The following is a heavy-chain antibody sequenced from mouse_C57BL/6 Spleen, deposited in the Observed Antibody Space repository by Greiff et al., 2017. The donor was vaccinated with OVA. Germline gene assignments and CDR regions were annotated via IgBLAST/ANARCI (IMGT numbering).Heavy chain of an antibody. J-gene: IGHJ2*01. CDR2: IDPSDSYT. V-gene: IGHV1-69*01. CDR1: GYTFTSYW. Sequence: QVQLKQPGAELVMPGASVKLSCKASGYTFTSYWMHWVKQRPGQGLEWIGEIDPSDSYTNYNQKFKGKSTLTVDKSSSTAYMQLSSLTSEDSAVYYCAILGRGFDYWGQGTTLTVSS. CDR3: AILGRGFDY. D-gene: IGHD4-1*01.